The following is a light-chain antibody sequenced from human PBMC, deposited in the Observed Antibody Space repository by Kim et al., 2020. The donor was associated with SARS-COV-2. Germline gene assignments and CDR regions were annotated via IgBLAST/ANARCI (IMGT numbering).Light chain of an antibody. CDR2: YDS. J-gene: IGLJ2*01. V-gene: IGLV3-21*04. CDR1: NIGTKS. CDR3: QVWDSISDHVV. Sequence: SYELTQPPSXSVAPGSTARIPCGGNNIGTKSVHWYQQRPGQAPVVVIYYDSERPSGIPERFSGSNSGNPATLTITRVEVGDEADYYCQVWDSISDHVVFGGGTQLTVL.